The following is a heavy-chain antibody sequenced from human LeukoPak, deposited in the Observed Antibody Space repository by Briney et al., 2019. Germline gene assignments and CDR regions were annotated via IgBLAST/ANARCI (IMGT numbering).Heavy chain of an antibody. CDR3: ARSVPWYSSGWSFDY. CDR1: GGSISSSSYY. V-gene: IGHV4-39*07. Sequence: SETLSLTCTGSGGSISSSSYYWGWIRQPPGKGLEWIGSIYSSGSTYYNPSLKSRVTISVDTSKNQFSLKLSSVTAADTAVYYCARSVPWYSSGWSFDYWGQGTLVTVSS. D-gene: IGHD6-19*01. CDR2: IYSSGST. J-gene: IGHJ4*02.